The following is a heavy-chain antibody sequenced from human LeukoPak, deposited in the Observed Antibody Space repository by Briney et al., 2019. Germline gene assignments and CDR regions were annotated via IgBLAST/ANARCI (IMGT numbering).Heavy chain of an antibody. CDR3: AREPVGATFMGHAFDI. D-gene: IGHD1-26*01. J-gene: IGHJ3*02. CDR2: ISYDGSNK. V-gene: IGHV3-30*03. Sequence: PGGSLRLSCAASGFTFSSYGMHWVRQAPGKGLEWVAVISYDGSNKYYADSVKGRFTISRDNSKNSLYLQMNSLRAEDTALYHCAREPVGATFMGHAFDIWGQGTMVTVSS. CDR1: GFTFSSYG.